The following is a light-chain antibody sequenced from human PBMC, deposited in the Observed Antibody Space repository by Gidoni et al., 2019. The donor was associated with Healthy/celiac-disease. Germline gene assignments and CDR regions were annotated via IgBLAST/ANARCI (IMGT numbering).Light chain of an antibody. V-gene: IGLV2-14*01. J-gene: IGLJ2*01. CDR1: SSDVGGYNY. Sequence: QSALTQPASVSGSPGQSITIYCPGTSSDVGGYNYVSWYQQHPGKAPKLMIYEVSNRPSGVSNRFSGSKSGNTASLTISGLQAEDEADYYCSSYTSSSTPVVFGGGTKLTVL. CDR2: EVS. CDR3: SSYTSSSTPVV.